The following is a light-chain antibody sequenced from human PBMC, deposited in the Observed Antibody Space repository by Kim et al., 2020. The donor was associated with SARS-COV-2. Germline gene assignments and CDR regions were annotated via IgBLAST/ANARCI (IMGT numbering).Light chain of an antibody. CDR2: AAS. J-gene: IGKJ1*01. V-gene: IGKV1-27*01. CDR1: HDISNY. CDR3: QKCDSAPWT. Sequence: ASVGDRVTISCRASHDISNYLAWVQLKPGKAPKLLIYAASALQPGVPSRFSGSGSGTDFTLTVTSLQPEDVATYYCQKCDSAPWTFGQGTKVDIK.